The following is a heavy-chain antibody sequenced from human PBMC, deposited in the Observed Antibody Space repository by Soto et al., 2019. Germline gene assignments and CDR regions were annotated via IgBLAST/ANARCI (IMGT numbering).Heavy chain of an antibody. CDR3: AKDPRVKPRSIAAPGPFDC. V-gene: IGHV3-23*01. D-gene: IGHD6-6*01. CDR2: ISGSGGST. CDR1: GFTFSSYA. J-gene: IGHJ4*02. Sequence: GGSLRLSCAASGFTFSSYAMSWVRQAPGKGLEWVSAISGSGGSTYYADSVKGRFTISRDNSKNTLYLQMNSLRAEDTAVYYCAKDPRVKPRSIAAPGPFDCWGQGTLVTVSS.